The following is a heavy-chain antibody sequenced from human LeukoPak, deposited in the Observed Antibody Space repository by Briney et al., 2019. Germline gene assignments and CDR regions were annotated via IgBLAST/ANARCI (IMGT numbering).Heavy chain of an antibody. J-gene: IGHJ4*02. CDR2: IDPSDSYT. Sequence: GESLKISCKGSGYSFTSNWISWVRQLPGKGLEWMGKIDPSDSYTKYSPSFQGHVTLSADKSISTAYLQWSSLAASDTAIYYCARRGCLSTSCYDSWGQGTLVTVSS. CDR1: GYSFTSNW. V-gene: IGHV5-10-1*01. CDR3: ARRGCLSTSCYDS. D-gene: IGHD2-2*01.